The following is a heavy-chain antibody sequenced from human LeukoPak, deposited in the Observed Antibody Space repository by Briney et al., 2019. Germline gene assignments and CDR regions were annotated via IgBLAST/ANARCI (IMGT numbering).Heavy chain of an antibody. CDR1: GGSITSYY. Sequence: PSETLSLTCSVSGGSITSYYWSWIRQPPGKGLEWVGYISYTGSTNCNPSLKSRVTISVHTSENRLSLNLSSVTAADTALYYCARGHTTGWYMDSWAQGTLVTVSS. V-gene: IGHV4-59*01. CDR2: ISYTGST. CDR3: ARGHTTGWYMDS. D-gene: IGHD6-19*01. J-gene: IGHJ4*02.